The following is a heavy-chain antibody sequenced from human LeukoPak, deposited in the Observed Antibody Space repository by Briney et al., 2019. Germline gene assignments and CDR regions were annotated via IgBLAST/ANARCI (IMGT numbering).Heavy chain of an antibody. CDR2: IGGRDGST. Sequence: GGSLRLSCAASGFTFSSYGMSWVRQAPGKGMEWVSAIGGRDGSTYYADSVKGRFTISRDNSKNTLYVQMNSLRAEDTAVYYCAKGHYYGSGSLDYWGQGTLVTVSS. D-gene: IGHD3-10*01. CDR1: GFTFSSYG. J-gene: IGHJ4*02. CDR3: AKGHYYGSGSLDY. V-gene: IGHV3-23*01.